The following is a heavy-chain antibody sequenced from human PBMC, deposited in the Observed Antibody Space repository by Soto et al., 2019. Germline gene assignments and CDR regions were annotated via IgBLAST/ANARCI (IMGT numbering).Heavy chain of an antibody. CDR1: GYTFTSYA. J-gene: IGHJ4*02. CDR3: ARGGEPIDY. V-gene: IGHV1-3*05. D-gene: IGHD2-21*01. Sequence: QVQLVQSGAEEKKPGASVKVSCKASGYTFTSYAMHWVRQAPGQRLEWMGWINAGNGNTKYLQKFQGRVTITRDTDASTAYMDLSSMRSGDTAVYSCARGGEPIDYWGQGTLVTHSS. CDR2: INAGNGNT.